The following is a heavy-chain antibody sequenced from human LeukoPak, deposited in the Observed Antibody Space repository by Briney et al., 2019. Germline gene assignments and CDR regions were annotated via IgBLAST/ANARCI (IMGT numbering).Heavy chain of an antibody. V-gene: IGHV1-46*01. Sequence: ASVKVSCKASGYTFTSYYMHWVRQAPGQGLEWMGIINPSGGSTSYAQKFQGRVTMTRDMSTSTVYMELSSLRSEDTAVYYCARDRSLDGYKEGYFDYWGQGTLVTVSS. CDR3: ARDRSLDGYKEGYFDY. J-gene: IGHJ4*02. CDR1: GYTFTSYY. D-gene: IGHD5-24*01. CDR2: INPSGGST.